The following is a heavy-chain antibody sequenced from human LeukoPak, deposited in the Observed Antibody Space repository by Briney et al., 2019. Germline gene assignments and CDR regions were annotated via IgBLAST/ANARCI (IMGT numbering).Heavy chain of an antibody. J-gene: IGHJ6*03. CDR1: GGSISSTSYY. CDR3: ARTTMVRGTYYMDV. D-gene: IGHD3-10*01. V-gene: IGHV4-39*07. Sequence: SETLSLTCTVSGGSISSTSYYWGWIRQPPGEGLEWIGSIYYSGSTYYNPSLKSRVTISVDTSKNQFSLKLSSVTAADTAVYYCARTTMVRGTYYMDVWGKGTTVTISS. CDR2: IYYSGST.